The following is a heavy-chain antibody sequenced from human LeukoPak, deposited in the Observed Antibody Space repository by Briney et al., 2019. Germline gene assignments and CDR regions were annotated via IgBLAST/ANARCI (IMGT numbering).Heavy chain of an antibody. Sequence: PGGSLRLSCAASGFTFSSYGMHWVRQAPGKGLEWVAYFAGSDTTTYYADSVKGRFTISRDNARNSLYLQMNSLRAEDTALYYCTTLGYHLDSWGQGTLVTVSS. CDR1: GFTFSSYG. J-gene: IGHJ4*02. CDR3: TTLGYHLDS. D-gene: IGHD3-22*01. V-gene: IGHV3-48*04. CDR2: FAGSDTTT.